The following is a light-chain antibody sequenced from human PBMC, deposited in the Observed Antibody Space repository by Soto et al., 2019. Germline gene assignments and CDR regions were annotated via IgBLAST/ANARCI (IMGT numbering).Light chain of an antibody. V-gene: IGLV2-14*01. CDR3: SSYTSSSTLSYV. CDR1: SSDVGGYNY. CDR2: EVS. J-gene: IGLJ1*01. Sequence: QSALTQPASVSGSPGQSITISCTGTSSDVGGYNYVSWYQQHPGKAPKLMIYEVSNRPSGVSNRFSGSKSGNTASLTISGLQAEDEADYHCSSYTSSSTLSYVFGTGTKVTVL.